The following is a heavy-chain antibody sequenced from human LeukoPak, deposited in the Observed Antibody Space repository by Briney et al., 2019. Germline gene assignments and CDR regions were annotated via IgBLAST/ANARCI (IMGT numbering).Heavy chain of an antibody. CDR2: ISGSGGST. V-gene: IGHV3-23*01. J-gene: IGHJ4*02. CDR3: AKGGDILTGYYLDY. CDR1: GFTFSSYA. Sequence: GGSLRLSCAASGFTFSSYAMSWVRQAPGKGLEWVSAISGSGGSTYYADSVKGRFTISRGNSKNTLYLQMNSLRAEDTAVYYCAKGGDILTGYYLDYWGQGTLVTVSS. D-gene: IGHD3-9*01.